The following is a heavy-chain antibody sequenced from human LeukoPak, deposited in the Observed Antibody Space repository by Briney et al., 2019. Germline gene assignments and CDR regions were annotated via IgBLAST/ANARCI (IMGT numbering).Heavy chain of an antibody. CDR2: IIPIFGTA. Sequence: ASVKVSCKASGGTFSSYAISWVRQAPGQGLEGMGGIIPIFGTANYAQKFQGRVTITTDESTSTVYVELSSLRSEDTAVYYCARGDIVVVAGAGYYMDVWGKGTTVTVSS. D-gene: IGHD2-2*01. J-gene: IGHJ6*03. CDR1: GGTFSSYA. V-gene: IGHV1-69*05. CDR3: ARGDIVVVAGAGYYMDV.